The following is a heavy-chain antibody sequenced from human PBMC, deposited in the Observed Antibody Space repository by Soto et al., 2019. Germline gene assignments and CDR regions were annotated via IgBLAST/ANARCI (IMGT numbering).Heavy chain of an antibody. D-gene: IGHD4-4*01. CDR2: IRSKANNYAA. Sequence: EVQLVESGGGLVQPGGSLKLSCAASGFTFSASGMHWVRQASGKGLEWVGRIRSKANNYAAAYAASVKGRVTVSRDDSTTTAYLPMDSLETEDTAVYYCTRQFVDDYTPFDSWCQGTLVTVSS. J-gene: IGHJ4*02. V-gene: IGHV3-73*01. CDR3: TRQFVDDYTPFDS. CDR1: GFTFSASG.